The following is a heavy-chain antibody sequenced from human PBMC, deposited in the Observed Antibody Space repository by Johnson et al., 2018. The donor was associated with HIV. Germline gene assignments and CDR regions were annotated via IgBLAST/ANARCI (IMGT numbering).Heavy chain of an antibody. Sequence: VQLVESGGGLVQPGGSLRLSCAASGFTVSKNYMTWVRQAPGKGLEWVSIIYSGGNTYYADSVKGRFTISRDNSKNTLYLQMNSLRAEDTAVYYCARGRTLITGTTFLFPVDSGGQGTMVTVSS. D-gene: IGHD1-7*01. J-gene: IGHJ3*02. CDR3: ARGRTLITGTTFLFPVDS. CDR1: GFTVSKNY. CDR2: IYSGGNT. V-gene: IGHV3-66*01.